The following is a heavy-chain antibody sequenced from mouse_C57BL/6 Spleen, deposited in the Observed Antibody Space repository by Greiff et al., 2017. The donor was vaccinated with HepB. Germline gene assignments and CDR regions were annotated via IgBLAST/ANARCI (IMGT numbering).Heavy chain of an antibody. CDR2: INPSNGGT. CDR1: GYTFTSYW. D-gene: IGHD2-1*01. J-gene: IGHJ4*01. CDR3: ARERDGTRDAMDY. V-gene: IGHV1-53*01. Sequence: VKLQQPGTELVKPGASVKLSCKASGYTFTSYWMHWVKQSPGQGLEWIGNINPSNGGTNYNEKFKSKATLTVDKSSSTAYMQLSSLTSEDSAVYYCARERDGTRDAMDYWGQGTSVTVSS.